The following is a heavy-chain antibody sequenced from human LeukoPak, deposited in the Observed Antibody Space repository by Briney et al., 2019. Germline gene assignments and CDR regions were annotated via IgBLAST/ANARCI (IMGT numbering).Heavy chain of an antibody. CDR1: GFIFSNYG. Sequence: GGSLRLSCVASGFIFSNYGMHWVRQAPGMGLEWAAFIWYDGSNQYYADSVKGRFTISRDNSKNTLYLQMNSLRAEDTAVFYCAKGSGYYDSSNYFDFWGQGALVTVSS. V-gene: IGHV3-30*02. CDR3: AKGSGYYDSSNYFDF. CDR2: IWYDGSNQ. J-gene: IGHJ4*02. D-gene: IGHD3-22*01.